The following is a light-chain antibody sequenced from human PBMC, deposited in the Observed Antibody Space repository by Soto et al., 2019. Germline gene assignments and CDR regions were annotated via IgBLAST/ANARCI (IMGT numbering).Light chain of an antibody. Sequence: QSALTQPASVSGSPGQSITISCTGTSSDVGGYNYVSWYQQHPGKAPKLMIYEVSNRPSGVSNRFSGSKSGNTASLTMSGLQAEDEADYYCSSYTSSSTPYVVFGGGTKRTVL. CDR3: SSYTSSSTPYVV. CDR1: SSDVGGYNY. CDR2: EVS. V-gene: IGLV2-14*01. J-gene: IGLJ2*01.